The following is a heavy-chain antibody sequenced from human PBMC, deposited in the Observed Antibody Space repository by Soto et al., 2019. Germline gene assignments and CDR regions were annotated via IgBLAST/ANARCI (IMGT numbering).Heavy chain of an antibody. CDR3: ARGFPIAAAGTSWFDP. V-gene: IGHV3-21*01. D-gene: IGHD6-13*01. Sequence: GGSLRLSCAASGFTFSSYSMNWVRQAPGKGLEWVSSISSSSSYIYYADSVKGRFTISRDNAKNSLYLQMNSLRAEDTAVYYCARGFPIAAAGTSWFDPWGQGTLVTSPQ. CDR1: GFTFSSYS. CDR2: ISSSSSYI. J-gene: IGHJ5*02.